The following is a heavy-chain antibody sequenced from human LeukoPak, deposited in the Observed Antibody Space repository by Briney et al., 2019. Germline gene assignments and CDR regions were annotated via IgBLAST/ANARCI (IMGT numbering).Heavy chain of an antibody. CDR2: ISSSSSAI. Sequence: PGGSLRLSCAASGFTFSNYGMNWVRQTPGKGLEWVSYISSSSSAINYADSVRGRFTISRDNAKNSLYLQMNSLRPEDTAVYYCARGGAARPDYWGQGTLVTVSS. V-gene: IGHV3-48*01. J-gene: IGHJ4*02. D-gene: IGHD6-6*01. CDR3: ARGGAARPDY. CDR1: GFTFSNYG.